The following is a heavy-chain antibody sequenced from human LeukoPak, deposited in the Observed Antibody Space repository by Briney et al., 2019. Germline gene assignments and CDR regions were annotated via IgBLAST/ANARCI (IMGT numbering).Heavy chain of an antibody. V-gene: IGHV3-30*15. J-gene: IGHJ4*02. CDR1: GFTFSSYA. CDR2: ISYDGNNK. Sequence: GGSLRLSCAASGFTFSSYARHGVRQAPGKGLEWVAVISYDGNNKYYADSVKGRFTISRDNSKNTLYLQMSSLRVEDTAVYYCASSRSGWIYFDYWGQGTLVTVSS. CDR3: ASSRSGWIYFDY. D-gene: IGHD6-19*01.